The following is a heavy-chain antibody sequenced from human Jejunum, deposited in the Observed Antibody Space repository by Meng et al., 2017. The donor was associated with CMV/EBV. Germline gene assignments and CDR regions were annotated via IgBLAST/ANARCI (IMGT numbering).Heavy chain of an antibody. CDR3: ATGVADFEY. D-gene: IGHD6-19*01. J-gene: IGHJ4*02. V-gene: IGHV1-8*01. CDR2: MNPNRGTT. CDR1: GYTFTSYD. Sequence: QVQWVQSGADVKTPGASVKVSCKASGYTFTSYDINWVRQGTGQGLEWMGWMNPNRGTTGYAQKFQGRVTMTRNISKSTAYMDLSSLRSEDTAVYYCATGVADFEYWGQGTLVTVSS.